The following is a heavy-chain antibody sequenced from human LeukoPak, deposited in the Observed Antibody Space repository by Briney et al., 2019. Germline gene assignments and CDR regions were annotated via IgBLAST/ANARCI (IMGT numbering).Heavy chain of an antibody. D-gene: IGHD5-18*01. CDR1: GFTFSSYS. J-gene: IGHJ3*02. Sequence: GGSLRLSCAASGFTFSSYSMNWVRQAPGKGLEWVSSISSSSSYIYYADSVKGRFTISRDNAKNSLYLQMNSLRAEDTAVYYCVACGYSYGRDAFDIWGQGTMVTVSS. CDR2: ISSSSSYI. V-gene: IGHV3-21*01. CDR3: VACGYSYGRDAFDI.